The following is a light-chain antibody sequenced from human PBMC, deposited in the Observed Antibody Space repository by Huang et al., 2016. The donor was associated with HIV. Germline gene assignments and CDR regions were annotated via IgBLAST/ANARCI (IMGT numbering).Light chain of an antibody. CDR2: SAS. Sequence: DIQMTQSPSSLSASVGDRVTISCRASQAISHSLAWYQQKPGKAPNLLLYSASRLERGVPSRFNGVGLGTDYPLTISSRQPEDFATYYGQQYYSTPLTFGGGPRWRS. V-gene: IGKV1-NL1*01. CDR3: QQYYSTPLT. CDR1: QAISHS. J-gene: IGKJ4*01.